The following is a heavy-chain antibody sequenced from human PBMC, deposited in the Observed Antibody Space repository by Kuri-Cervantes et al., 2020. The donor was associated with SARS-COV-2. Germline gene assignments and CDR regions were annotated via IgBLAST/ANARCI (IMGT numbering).Heavy chain of an antibody. V-gene: IGHV3-53*04. CDR2: IYSGGST. J-gene: IGHJ3*02. Sequence: GASLKISCASSGFTVNSNYMSWVREAPGKGLEWVAVIYSGGSTYYADSVKGRFTISRHNSKNTLYLQMTSLRAEDTAVYYCAREGCSSTSCYQPGGVAFENWGQGTLVTVSS. CDR3: AREGCSSTSCYQPGGVAFEN. D-gene: IGHD2-2*01. CDR1: GFTVNSNY.